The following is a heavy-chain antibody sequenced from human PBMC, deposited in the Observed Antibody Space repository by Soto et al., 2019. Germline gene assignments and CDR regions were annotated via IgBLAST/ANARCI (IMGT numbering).Heavy chain of an antibody. CDR2: IYYSGST. J-gene: IGHJ5*02. CDR3: ARRTVAAEIWFDP. V-gene: IGHV4-61*08. Sequence: SETLSLTCTVSVGSISSGDYYWSWIRQPPGKGLEWIGYIYYSGSTNYNPSLKSRVTISIDTSKNQFSLNLSSVTAADTAVYYCARRTVAAEIWFDPWGQGTLVTVSS. CDR1: VGSISSGDYY. D-gene: IGHD6-13*01.